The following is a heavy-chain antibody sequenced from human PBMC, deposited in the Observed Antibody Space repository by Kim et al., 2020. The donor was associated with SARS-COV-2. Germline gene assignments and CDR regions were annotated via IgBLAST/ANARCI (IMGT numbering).Heavy chain of an antibody. J-gene: IGHJ5*02. CDR1: GFTVSSNY. D-gene: IGHD3-22*01. CDR3: ARVLSLYDSSGYYYLDDTGNWFDP. Sequence: GGSLRLSCAASGFTVSSNYMSWVRQAPGKGLEWVSVIYSGGSTYYADSVKGRFTISRDNSKNTLYLQMNSLRAEDTAVYYCARVLSLYDSSGYYYLDDTGNWFDPWGQGTLVTVSS. CDR2: IYSGGST. V-gene: IGHV3-66*01.